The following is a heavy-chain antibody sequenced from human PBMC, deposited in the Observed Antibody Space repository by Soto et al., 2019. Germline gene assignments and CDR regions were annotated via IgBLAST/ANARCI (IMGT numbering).Heavy chain of an antibody. Sequence: GGSLRLSCAASGFTFNTYGMHWVRQAPGKGLEWVAFISYDGSNGYYADSVKGRFTISRDNSKNKVFLQMNSLRGEDTAVYYCAKHLPVAAGRFDPWGQGDLVTVSS. D-gene: IGHD6-19*01. CDR3: AKHLPVAAGRFDP. CDR1: GFTFNTYG. J-gene: IGHJ5*02. V-gene: IGHV3-30*18. CDR2: ISYDGSNG.